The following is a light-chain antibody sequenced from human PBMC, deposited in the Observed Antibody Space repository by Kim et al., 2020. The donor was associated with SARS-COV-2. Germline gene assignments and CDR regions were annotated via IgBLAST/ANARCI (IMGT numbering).Light chain of an antibody. CDR3: AAWDDSLNGVV. CDR1: GAIIGSNT. CDR2: SNH. Sequence: PRVTTSCSGSGAIIGSNTVNWYQQLPGTAPKLLNYSNHLRPSGVPGRFSGSKSGTSASLAISGLQSEDEADYYCAAWDDSLNGVVFSGGTQLTVL. J-gene: IGLJ2*01. V-gene: IGLV1-44*01.